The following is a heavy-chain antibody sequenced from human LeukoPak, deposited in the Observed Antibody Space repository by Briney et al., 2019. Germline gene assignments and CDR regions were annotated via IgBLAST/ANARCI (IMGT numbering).Heavy chain of an antibody. V-gene: IGHV4-59*08. D-gene: IGHD6-19*01. CDR2: IYGSGST. J-gene: IGHJ4*02. CDR3: ARNVGWYSHDS. CDR1: GDSLSSHF. Sequence: SETLSLTCTVSGDSLSSHFWRWIRQPPGKGLEWIGYIYGSGSTNYDPSLKSRVTISEDTSKNHFSLKLTSVTAADTAVYYCARNVGWYSHDSWGQGTLVTVSS.